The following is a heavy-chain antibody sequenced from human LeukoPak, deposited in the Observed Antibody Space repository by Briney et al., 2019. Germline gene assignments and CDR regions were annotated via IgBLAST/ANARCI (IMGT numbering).Heavy chain of an antibody. CDR1: GYTFTGYY. Sequence: GASVKVSCKASGYTFTGYYMHWVRQAPGQGLEWMGWINPNSGGTNYAQKFQGRVTMTRDTSISTAYMELSRLRSDDTAVYYCANNYYGSGSYSSPEPTFGDWGQGTLVTVSS. CDR3: ANNYYGSGSYSSPEPTFGD. D-gene: IGHD3-10*01. J-gene: IGHJ4*02. V-gene: IGHV1-2*02. CDR2: INPNSGGT.